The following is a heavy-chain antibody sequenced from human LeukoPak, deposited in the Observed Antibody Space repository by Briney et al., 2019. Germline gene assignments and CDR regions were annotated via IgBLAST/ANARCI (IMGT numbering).Heavy chain of an antibody. J-gene: IGHJ3*02. Sequence: GGSLRLSCAATGFTFDDYAMHWVRQAPGKGLEWVSLISGDGGSTYYADSVRGGFTNSRDNSKNSLYLQMDSLRTEDTAFYYCAKEIDTLGTNAFDIWGQGTMVTVSS. D-gene: IGHD2-15*01. V-gene: IGHV3-43*02. CDR2: ISGDGGST. CDR1: GFTFDDYA. CDR3: AKEIDTLGTNAFDI.